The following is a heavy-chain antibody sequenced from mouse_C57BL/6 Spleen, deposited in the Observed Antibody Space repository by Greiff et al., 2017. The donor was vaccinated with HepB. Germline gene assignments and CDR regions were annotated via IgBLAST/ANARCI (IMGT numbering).Heavy chain of an antibody. CDR1: GFTFSSYG. CDR2: ISSGGSYT. Sequence: EVQLVESGGDLVKPGGSLKLSCAASGFTFSSYGMSWVRQTPDKRLEWVATISSGGSYTYYPDSVKGRFTISRDNAKNTLYLQMSSLKSEDTAMYYCARQGFSYGYDWAWFAYWGQGTLVTVSA. V-gene: IGHV5-6*01. D-gene: IGHD2-2*01. CDR3: ARQGFSYGYDWAWFAY. J-gene: IGHJ3*01.